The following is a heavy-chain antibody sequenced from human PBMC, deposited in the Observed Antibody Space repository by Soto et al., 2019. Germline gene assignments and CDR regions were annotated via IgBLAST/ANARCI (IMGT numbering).Heavy chain of an antibody. J-gene: IGHJ1*01. V-gene: IGHV3-30-3*01. D-gene: IGHD6-19*01. CDR3: ARGSGWYIPQ. CDR1: GFTFSSYA. Sequence: GGSLRLSCAASGFTFSSYAMHWVRQAPGKGLEWVAVISYDASNKYFADSVKGRFTISRDNSKNTLYLQMNSLRAEDTAVYYCARGSGWYIPQWGQGTLVTVSS. CDR2: ISYDASNK.